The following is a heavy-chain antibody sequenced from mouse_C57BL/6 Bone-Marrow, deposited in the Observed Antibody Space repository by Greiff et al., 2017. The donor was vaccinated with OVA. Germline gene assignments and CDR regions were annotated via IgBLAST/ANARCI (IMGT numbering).Heavy chain of an antibody. CDR3: AKDYGSFYYFDY. J-gene: IGHJ2*01. CDR1: GYTFTDYY. Sequence: EVQLQQSGPELVKPGASVKISCKASGYTFTDYYMNWVKQSHGKSLEWIGDINPNNGGTSYNQKFKGKATLTVDKSSSTAYMELRSLTSEDSAVYYCAKDYGSFYYFDYWGQGTTRTVSS. CDR2: INPNNGGT. D-gene: IGHD1-1*01. V-gene: IGHV1-26*01.